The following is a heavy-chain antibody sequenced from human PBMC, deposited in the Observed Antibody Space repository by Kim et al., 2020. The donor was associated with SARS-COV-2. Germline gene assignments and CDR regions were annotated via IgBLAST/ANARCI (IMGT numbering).Heavy chain of an antibody. CDR1: GFTVRDSH. CDR2: IYAGGNA. V-gene: IGHV3-53*01. J-gene: IGHJ6*01. CDR3: ARDAVWSGSYYHYGMDV. D-gene: IGHD3-10*01. Sequence: GGSLRLSCAASGFTVRDSHMSWVRQAPGKGLEWVSVIYAGGNADYADSVKARFTISRDTSQNTVYLQMNSPRAEDTAMYYCARDAVWSGSYYHYGMDVWG.